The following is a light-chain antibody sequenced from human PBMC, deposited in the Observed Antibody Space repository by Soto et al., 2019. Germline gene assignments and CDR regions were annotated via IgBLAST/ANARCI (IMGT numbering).Light chain of an antibody. CDR1: QSILSSSNNRNS. J-gene: IGKJ2*01. CDR2: WAS. Sequence: DIVMTQSPDSLAVSLGERAAINCKSSQSILSSSNNRNSLAWFQQKPGQPPKLLIYWASTRDSGVPDRFSGSGSGTDFTLTISSLQAEDVAVYYCQQYYSTPYTFGPGTKLEIK. V-gene: IGKV4-1*01. CDR3: QQYYSTPYT.